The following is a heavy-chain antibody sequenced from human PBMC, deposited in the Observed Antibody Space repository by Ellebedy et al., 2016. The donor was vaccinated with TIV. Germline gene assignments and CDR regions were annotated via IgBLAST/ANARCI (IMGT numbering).Heavy chain of an antibody. CDR1: GFTFSSYA. D-gene: IGHD7-27*01. V-gene: IGHV3-30-3*01. J-gene: IGHJ3*02. CDR2: ISYDGSNK. CDR3: ARDLGSAFDI. Sequence: GGSLRLSXAASGFTFSSYAMHWVRQAPGKGLEWVAVISYDGSNKYYADSVKGRFTISRDNAKNSLYLQMNSLRAGDTAVYYCARDLGSAFDIWGQGTMVTVSS.